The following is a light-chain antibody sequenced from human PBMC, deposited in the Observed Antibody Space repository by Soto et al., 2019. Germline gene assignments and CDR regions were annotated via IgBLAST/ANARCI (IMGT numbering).Light chain of an antibody. CDR2: GAS. Sequence: EIVLTQSPGTLSLSPGERATLSCRASQIVSNSFLAWYQQKPGQAPRLLIYGASSRATGIPDRFSGSGSGTDFTLTISRLEPEDSAVYYCQQYGSSPRTFGQGTKVEIK. CDR3: QQYGSSPRT. CDR1: QIVSNSF. V-gene: IGKV3-20*01. J-gene: IGKJ1*01.